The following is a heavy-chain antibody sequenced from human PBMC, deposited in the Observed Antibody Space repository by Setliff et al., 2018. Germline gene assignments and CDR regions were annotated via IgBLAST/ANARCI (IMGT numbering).Heavy chain of an antibody. CDR1: GLSYINDW. CDR3: ARDVFDFRTGQAGP. Sequence: PGGSLRLSCTASGLSYINDWVSWVRQAPGKGLQWVGRVKSSGEDVATDLAGPVKGRFTISRDNAKNSLYLQMNSLRVEDTAVYYCARDVFDFRTGQAGPWGQGTLVTVSS. D-gene: IGHD3-3*01. CDR2: VKSSGEDVAT. V-gene: IGHV3-15*01. J-gene: IGHJ5*02.